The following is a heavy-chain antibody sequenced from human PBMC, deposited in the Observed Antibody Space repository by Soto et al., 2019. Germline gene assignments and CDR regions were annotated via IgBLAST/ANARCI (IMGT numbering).Heavy chain of an antibody. Sequence: GGSLRLSCAASGFTFSSYSMNWVRQAPGKGLEWVSSISSSSSYIYYADSVKGRFTISRDNAKNSLYLQMNSLRAEDTAVYYCARDLRWGEQQLLTPAFDIWGQGTMVTVSS. J-gene: IGHJ3*02. V-gene: IGHV3-21*01. D-gene: IGHD6-13*01. CDR1: GFTFSSYS. CDR2: ISSSSSYI. CDR3: ARDLRWGEQQLLTPAFDI.